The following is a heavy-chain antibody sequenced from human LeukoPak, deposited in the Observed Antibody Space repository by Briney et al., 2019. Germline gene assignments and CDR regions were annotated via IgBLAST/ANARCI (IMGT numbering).Heavy chain of an antibody. J-gene: IGHJ6*03. CDR3: ARDSWNDVKDYYYYMDV. V-gene: IGHV6-1*01. CDR2: TYYRSKWYN. CDR1: GDSVSSNSAA. Sequence: TSQTLSLTCAISGDSVSSNSAARNWIRQSPSRGLEWLGRTYYRSKWYNDYAVSVKSRITINPDTSKNQFSLQLNSVTPEDTAVYYCARDSWNDVKDYYYYMDVWGKGTTVTVSS. D-gene: IGHD1-1*01.